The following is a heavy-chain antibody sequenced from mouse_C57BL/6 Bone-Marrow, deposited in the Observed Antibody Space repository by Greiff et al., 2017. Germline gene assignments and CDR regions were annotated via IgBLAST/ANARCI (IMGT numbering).Heavy chain of an antibody. V-gene: IGHV1-62-2*01. CDR1: GYTFTEYT. CDR2: FYPGSGSI. D-gene: IGHD2-2*01. J-gene: IGHJ2*01. CDR3: ARRERYYGYEGYFDY. Sequence: QVQLKQSGAELVKPGASVKLSCKASGYTFTEYTIHWVKQRSGQGLEWIGWFYPGSGSIKYNERFKDKDTLTADKSSNTVYMELSRLTSEDSAVYFCARRERYYGYEGYFDYWGQGATLTVSS.